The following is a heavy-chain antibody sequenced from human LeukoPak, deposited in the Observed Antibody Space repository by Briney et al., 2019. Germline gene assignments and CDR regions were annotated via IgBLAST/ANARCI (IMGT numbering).Heavy chain of an antibody. CDR3: ARCVAAVTTHFSH. CDR2: ISASDGTT. D-gene: IGHD4-17*01. Sequence: ASVKVSCKASGYSFSIYGITWARQAPGQGLEYLGWISASDGTTNYAQKVQDRVTMTTDTSTSTAYLELRSLRSEDTAVYYCARCVAAVTTHFSHWGQGTLVTVSS. J-gene: IGHJ4*02. V-gene: IGHV1-18*01. CDR1: GYSFSIYG.